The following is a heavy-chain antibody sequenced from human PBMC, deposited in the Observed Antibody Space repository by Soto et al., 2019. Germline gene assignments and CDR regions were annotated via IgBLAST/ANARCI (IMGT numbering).Heavy chain of an antibody. D-gene: IGHD2-15*01. CDR3: AKAYVVAEEDENYYYCGMDV. CDR1: GFTFSSYA. V-gene: IGHV3-23*01. J-gene: IGHJ6*02. CDR2: ISGSGGST. Sequence: GGSLRLSCAASGFTFSSYAMSWVRQAPGKGLEWVSAISGSGGSTYYADSVKGRFTISRDNSKNTLYLQMNSLRAEDTAVYYCAKAYVVAEEDENYYYCGMDVWGQGTTVTVSS.